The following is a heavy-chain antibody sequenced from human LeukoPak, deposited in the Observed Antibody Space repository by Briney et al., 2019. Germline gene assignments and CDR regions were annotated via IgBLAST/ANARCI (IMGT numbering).Heavy chain of an antibody. CDR3: AVQSFDY. CDR2: INSDGGDT. J-gene: IGHJ4*02. CDR1: GFTFSSYV. Sequence: PGGSLRLSCSTSGFTFSSYVMHWVRQAPGKGLEYVSGINSDGGDTSYTASVKGRFTVSRDNSENTLYLQMSSLRPEDMAVYYCAVQSFDYWGQGTLVTVSS. V-gene: IGHV3-64D*06.